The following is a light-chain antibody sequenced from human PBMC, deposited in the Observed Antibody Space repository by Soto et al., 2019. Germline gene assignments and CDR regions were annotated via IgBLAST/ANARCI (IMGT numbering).Light chain of an antibody. CDR2: KAS. CDR1: QTISSW. CDR3: QHYNSYSEA. Sequence: DIQMTQSPSTLSGSVGDRVTITCRASQTISSWLAWYQQKPGQAPKLLIYKASTLKSGVPSRFSGSGSGTEFTLTITSLPSDDFATYSCQHYNSYSEAFGQGTKVDIK. V-gene: IGKV1-5*03. J-gene: IGKJ1*01.